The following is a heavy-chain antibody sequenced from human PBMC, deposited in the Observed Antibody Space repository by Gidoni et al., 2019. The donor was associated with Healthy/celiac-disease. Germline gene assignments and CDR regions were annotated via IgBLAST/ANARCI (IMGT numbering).Heavy chain of an antibody. CDR2: IWYDGSNK. J-gene: IGHJ5*02. CDR1: GFTFSSYG. CDR3: ARDSEKYSSSSRFDP. V-gene: IGHV3-33*01. Sequence: QVQLVESGGGVVPPGRSLRLSCAASGFTFSSYGMHWVRQAPGKGLEWVAVIWYDGSNKYYADSVKGRFTISRDNSKNTLYLQMNSLRAEDTAVCYCARDSEKYSSSSRFDPWGQGTLVTVSS. D-gene: IGHD6-6*01.